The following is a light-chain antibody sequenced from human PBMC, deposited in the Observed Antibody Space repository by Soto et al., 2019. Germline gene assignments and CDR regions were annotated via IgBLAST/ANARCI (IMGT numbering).Light chain of an antibody. CDR1: SSDVGGYNY. CDR2: AVT. CDR3: SSYTSGSTL. V-gene: IGLV2-14*01. Sequence: QSVLTQPASVSGSPGQSITISCTGTSSDVGGYNYVSWYQQHPGKAPKLMIYAVTDRPSGVSSRFSGSKSGNTASLTISGLQAEDEADYYCSSYTSGSTLFGTGTKVTVL. J-gene: IGLJ1*01.